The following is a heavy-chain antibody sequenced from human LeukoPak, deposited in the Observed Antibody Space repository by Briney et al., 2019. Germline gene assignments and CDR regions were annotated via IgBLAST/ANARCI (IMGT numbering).Heavy chain of an antibody. D-gene: IGHD2-8*01. J-gene: IGHJ6*03. CDR1: GGTFSSYT. Sequence: SVKVSCKASGGTFSSYTISWVRQAPGQGLEWMGRIIPILGIANYAQKFQGRVTITADKSTSTAYMELGSLRSEDTAVYYCARTGYCTNGVCYAHYYYYYMDVWGKGTTVTVSS. V-gene: IGHV1-69*02. CDR2: IIPILGIA. CDR3: ARTGYCTNGVCYAHYYYYYMDV.